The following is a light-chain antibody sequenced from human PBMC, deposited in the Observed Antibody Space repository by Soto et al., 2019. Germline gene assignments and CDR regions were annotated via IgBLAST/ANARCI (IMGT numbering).Light chain of an antibody. V-gene: IGKV1-5*01. CDR1: QCISSW. CDR3: QQYNYYWT. J-gene: IGKJ1*01. CDR2: DAS. Sequence: DIQMDQSPSTLSSSVGDRVTITFRASQCISSWLAWYQQKPGKAPKLLIYDASNLESGVPSRFSGSGSGTEFSLTISSLQADDFATYYCQQYNYYWTFGQGTKVDIK.